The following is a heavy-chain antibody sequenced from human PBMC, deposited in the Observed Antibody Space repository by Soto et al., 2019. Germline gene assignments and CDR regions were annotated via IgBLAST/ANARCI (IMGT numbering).Heavy chain of an antibody. J-gene: IGHJ5*02. CDR1: GFTLRSYW. D-gene: IGHD6-6*01. V-gene: IGHV3-74*01. Sequence: EVQLGESGGGLVQPGGSLRLSCAASGFTLRSYWMHWVRQAPGKGPMWVSRIDTDGSRTTYADSVKGRFTISGDNAKNMMYLQMNSLRAEDTAVYYCVRDRPHNWFDPWGQGPLVTVSS. CDR3: VRDRPHNWFDP. CDR2: IDTDGSRT.